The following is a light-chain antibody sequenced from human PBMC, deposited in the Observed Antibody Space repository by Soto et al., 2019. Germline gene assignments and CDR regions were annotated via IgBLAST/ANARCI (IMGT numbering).Light chain of an antibody. J-gene: IGKJ5*01. CDR2: DAS. CDR1: QSVSSY. CDR3: QQRSNWPIT. Sequence: EIVLTQSPATLSLSPGERATLSCRASQSVSSYLAWYQQKPGQAPRLLIYDASNRATGIPARFSGSGSGTYFTLTISSLEPEDFAVYYCQQRSNWPITFGQGTRLESK. V-gene: IGKV3-11*01.